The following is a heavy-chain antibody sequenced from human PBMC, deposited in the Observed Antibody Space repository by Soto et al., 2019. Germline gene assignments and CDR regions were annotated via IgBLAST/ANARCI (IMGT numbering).Heavy chain of an antibody. J-gene: IGHJ4*02. V-gene: IGHV1-3*01. CDR2: INADNGDR. CDR3: ARDTENFDY. CDR1: GYSFTAYG. D-gene: IGHD4-17*01. Sequence: QVHLVQSGAEVKKPGASVTVSCKASGYSFTAYGLHWVRQAPGQSLEWMGWINADNGDRKYSPKLQGRITITRDTLANIVYMELSSLRYEDTAVYFCARDTENFDYWGRGTLVTVST.